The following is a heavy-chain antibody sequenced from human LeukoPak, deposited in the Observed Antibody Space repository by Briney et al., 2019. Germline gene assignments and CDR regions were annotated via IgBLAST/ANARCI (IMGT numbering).Heavy chain of an antibody. CDR3: ARYGSGSDYKDPLDY. J-gene: IGHJ4*02. V-gene: IGHV3-23*01. CDR1: GFTFSTYA. D-gene: IGHD3-10*01. CDR2: ISGRDGST. Sequence: PGGSLRLSCAASGFTFSTYAMSWVRQAPGKGLEWVSGISGRDGSTYYADSVKGRFTISRDNAKNSLYLQMNSLRAEDTAVFYCARYGSGSDYKDPLDYWGQGTLVTVSS.